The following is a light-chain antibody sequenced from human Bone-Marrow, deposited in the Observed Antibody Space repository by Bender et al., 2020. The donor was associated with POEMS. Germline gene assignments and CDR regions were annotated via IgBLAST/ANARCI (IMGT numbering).Light chain of an antibody. V-gene: IGLV2-14*01. Sequence: QSALTQPASVSGSPGQSISISCTGTSSDVGGYDYVSWYQQHPGRAPKLMIYEVNLRPSGVSNRFSGSKSGTAASLTISGLQAEDEADYYCSSYAGNFVVFGGGTKVTVL. J-gene: IGLJ2*01. CDR1: SSDVGGYDY. CDR3: SSYAGNFVV. CDR2: EVN.